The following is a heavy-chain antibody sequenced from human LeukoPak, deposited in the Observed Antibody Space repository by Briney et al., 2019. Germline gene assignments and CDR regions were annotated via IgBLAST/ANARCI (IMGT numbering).Heavy chain of an antibody. D-gene: IGHD3-3*01. CDR2: INPNSGGT. Sequence: ASVKVSCKASGYTFTGYYMHWVRQAPGQGLEWMGWINPNSGGTNYAQKFQGRVTMTRDTSISTPYMELSRLRSDDTAVYYCARGGLRFLEWLLSVDYWGQGTLVTVSS. J-gene: IGHJ4*02. CDR1: GYTFTGYY. V-gene: IGHV1-2*02. CDR3: ARGGLRFLEWLLSVDY.